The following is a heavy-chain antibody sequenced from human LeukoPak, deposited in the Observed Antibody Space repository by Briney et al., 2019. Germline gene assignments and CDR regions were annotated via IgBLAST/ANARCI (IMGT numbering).Heavy chain of an antibody. CDR1: GGPIISYY. J-gene: IGHJ4*02. CDR3: ARSLISVAGTFDS. Sequence: SETLSLTCTVSGGPIISYYWSWIRQPAGKGLEWIGRIYTSGSTNYNPSLKSRVTMSVDTSKNQFSLRLSSVTAADTAVYYCARSLISVAGTFDSWGQGTLVTVSS. D-gene: IGHD6-19*01. V-gene: IGHV4-4*07. CDR2: IYTSGST.